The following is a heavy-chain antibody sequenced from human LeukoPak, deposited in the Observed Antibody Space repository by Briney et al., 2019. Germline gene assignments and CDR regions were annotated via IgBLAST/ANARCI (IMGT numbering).Heavy chain of an antibody. CDR3: ARGKRQLVKYYYYYYMDV. CDR1: GGSFSGYY. J-gene: IGHJ6*03. D-gene: IGHD6-13*01. CDR2: INHSGST. V-gene: IGHV4-34*01. Sequence: SETLSLTCAVYGGSFSGYYWSWIRQPPGKGLEWIGEINHSGSTNYNPSLKSRVTISVDTSKNQFSLKLSSVTAADTAVYYCARGKRQLVKYYYYYYMDVWGKGTTATVSS.